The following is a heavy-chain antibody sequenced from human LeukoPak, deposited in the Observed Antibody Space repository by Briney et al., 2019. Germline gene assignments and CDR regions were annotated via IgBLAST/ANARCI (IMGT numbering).Heavy chain of an antibody. CDR3: AKHAAAAGHGMDV. V-gene: IGHV3-30*18. D-gene: IGHD6-13*01. CDR1: GFTFSSYD. CDR2: ISYDGSNK. Sequence: GRTLRLSCAASGFTFSSYDMHWVRKAPPKGLDRVAGISYDGSNKYYADSVKGRFTISRDNSKNTLDLQMTSLRAEDTAVYYCAKHAAAAGHGMDVWGQGTTVTVSS. J-gene: IGHJ6*02.